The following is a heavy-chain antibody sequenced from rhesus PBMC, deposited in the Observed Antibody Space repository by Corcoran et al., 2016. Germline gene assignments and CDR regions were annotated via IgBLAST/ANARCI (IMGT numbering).Heavy chain of an antibody. D-gene: IGHD5-12*01. CDR3: TRDLGYSYSWFDY. Sequence: EVQLVESGGGLVKPGGSLRLSCVASGFTFSSYEMHWVRQAPGKGLEWFSFISESGCNTYYADSVKGRFTISIDNAKNSLFLQMNSLRAEDTAVYYCTRDLGYSYSWFDYWGQGVLVTVSS. CDR1: GFTFSSYE. V-gene: IGHV3-100*02. CDR2: ISESGCNT. J-gene: IGHJ4*01.